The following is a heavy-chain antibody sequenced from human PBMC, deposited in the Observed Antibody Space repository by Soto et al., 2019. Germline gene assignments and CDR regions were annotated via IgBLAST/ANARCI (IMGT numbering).Heavy chain of an antibody. V-gene: IGHV4-39*02. CDR3: VRGSSPRS. CDR1: GDSISSRNYY. J-gene: IGHJ5*02. CDR2: GYYSVST. Sequence: QLQMQESRPGLVKPSETLSLTCTVSGDSISSRNYYWGWIRQPPGKGLEWIGSGYYSVSTYYNPPLDSRVTISVDTSNDQLSLKLSAVTAADRAVYYCVRGSSPRSWGQGTLVTVSS. D-gene: IGHD6-6*01.